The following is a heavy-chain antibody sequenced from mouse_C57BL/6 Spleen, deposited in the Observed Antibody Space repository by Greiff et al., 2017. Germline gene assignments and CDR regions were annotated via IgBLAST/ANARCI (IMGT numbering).Heavy chain of an antibody. CDR2: INPNYGTT. CDR3: ARSAYYGYDAGFDY. J-gene: IGHJ2*01. D-gene: IGHD2-9*01. V-gene: IGHV1-39*01. CDR1: GYSFTDYN. Sequence: VQLQQSGPELVKPGASVKISCKASGYSFTDYNMNWVKQSNGKSLEWIGVINPNYGTTSYNQKFKGKATLTVDQSSSTAYMQLNSLASEDSAVYYCARSAYYGYDAGFDYWGQGTTLTVSS.